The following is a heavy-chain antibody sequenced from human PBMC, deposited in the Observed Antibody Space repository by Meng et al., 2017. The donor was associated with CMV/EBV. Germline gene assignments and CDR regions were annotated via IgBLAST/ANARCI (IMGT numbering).Heavy chain of an antibody. V-gene: IGHV4-38-2*02. CDR3: ANEYYYDSGIQFDY. CDR1: GYSISSGYY. J-gene: IGHJ4*02. D-gene: IGHD3-10*01. Sequence: SETLSLTCTVSGYSISSGYYWGWIRQPPGKGLEWIGSIYHSGSTYYNPSLKSRVTISVDTSKNQFSLKLSSVTAADTAVYYCANEYYYDSGIQFDYWGQGTLVTVSS. CDR2: IYHSGST.